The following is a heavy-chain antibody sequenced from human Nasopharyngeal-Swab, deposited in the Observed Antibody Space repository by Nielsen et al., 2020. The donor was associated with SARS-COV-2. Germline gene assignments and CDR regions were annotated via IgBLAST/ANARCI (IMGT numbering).Heavy chain of an antibody. CDR2: IYYSGST. J-gene: IGHJ4*02. CDR1: GGSISRYH. Sequence: SGTLSLTCTVSGGSISRYHWSWIRQPPGKGLEWIGYIYYSGSTKYNPSLKSRVTISIDTSKNQFSLKLSSVTAADTAVYYCARDRTGYGSLNYFDYWGQGTLVTVSS. D-gene: IGHD3-10*01. V-gene: IGHV4-59*13. CDR3: ARDRTGYGSLNYFDY.